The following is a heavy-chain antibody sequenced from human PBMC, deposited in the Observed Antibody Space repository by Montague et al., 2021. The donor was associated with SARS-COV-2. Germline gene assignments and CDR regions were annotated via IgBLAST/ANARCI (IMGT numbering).Heavy chain of an antibody. CDR3: SRGGGMIRGVVDF. CDR2: ISRSGDRT. V-gene: IGHV3-20*01. D-gene: IGHD3-10*01. Sequence: SLRLSCAASGFTFDPYGMSWFRQVPGKGLEWVSGISRSGDRTAYGDSVKGRFTISRDNAKNSLYLQMNSLRVEDTAFYHCSRGGGMIRGVVDFWGQGILVSVSS. CDR1: GFTFDPYG. J-gene: IGHJ4*02.